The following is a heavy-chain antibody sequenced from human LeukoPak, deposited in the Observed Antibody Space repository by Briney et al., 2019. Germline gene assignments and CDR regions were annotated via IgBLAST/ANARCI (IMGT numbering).Heavy chain of an antibody. V-gene: IGHV1-2*02. Sequence: ASVKVSCKASGYTFTGYYMHWVRQAPGQGPEWMGWINPNSGGTNYAQKFQGRVTLTRDTSISTAYMELSRLRSDDTAVYYCARGIYDSSDFEYFQDWGQGTLLTVSS. CDR1: GYTFTGYY. CDR3: ARGIYDSSDFEYFQD. D-gene: IGHD3-22*01. J-gene: IGHJ1*01. CDR2: INPNSGGT.